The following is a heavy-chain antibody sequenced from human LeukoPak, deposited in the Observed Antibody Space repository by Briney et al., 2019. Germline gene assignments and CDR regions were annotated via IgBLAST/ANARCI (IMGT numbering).Heavy chain of an antibody. CDR1: GYTFTSYD. CDR3: ASARTYCGGDCYSGDAFDI. Sequence: ASVKVSCKASGYTFTSYDINWVRQAAGQGLEWVGWMNPNSGNTGYAQKFQGGVTMTRNTSISTAYMELSSLRSEDTAVYYCASARTYCGGDCYSGDAFDIWGQGTMVTVSS. CDR2: MNPNSGNT. J-gene: IGHJ3*02. D-gene: IGHD2-21*02. V-gene: IGHV1-8*01.